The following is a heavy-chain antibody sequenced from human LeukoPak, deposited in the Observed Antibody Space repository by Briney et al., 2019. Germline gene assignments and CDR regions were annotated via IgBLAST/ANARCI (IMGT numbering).Heavy chain of an antibody. CDR3: ARDGSGFYYYYMDV. D-gene: IGHD6-25*01. CDR1: GYTFTDYF. J-gene: IGHJ6*03. V-gene: IGHV1-2*02. CDR2: INPNSGGT. Sequence: GASVKVSCKAPGYTFTDYFIHWVRQAPGQGLEWMGWINPNSGGTKYAQKFQGRVTMTRDTSISTVYMELSRLRSDDTAVYYCARDGSGFYYYYMDVWGKGTTVTVSS.